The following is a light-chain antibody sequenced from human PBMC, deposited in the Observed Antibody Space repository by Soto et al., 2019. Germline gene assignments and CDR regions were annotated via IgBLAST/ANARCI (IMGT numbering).Light chain of an antibody. J-gene: IGLJ3*02. CDR1: SSNIGNTY. V-gene: IGLV1-51*01. CDR2: DNN. CDR3: GTWDSSLSAGV. Sequence: QSVLTQPPSVSAAPGQTVTISCSGSSSNIGNTYVSWYQQLPGTAPKLLIYDNNKRPSGIPDRLSGSKSGTSATLGITGLQTGDEADYYCGTWDSSLSAGVFGGGTKLTVL.